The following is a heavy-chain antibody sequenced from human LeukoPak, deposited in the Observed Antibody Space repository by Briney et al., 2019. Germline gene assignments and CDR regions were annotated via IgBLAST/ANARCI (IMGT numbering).Heavy chain of an antibody. Sequence: SETLSLTCAVSGGSISSGNWWSWVRQAPGKGLEWIGEIYHSGSTNYNPSLKSRVTISVDKSKNQSSLNLSSMTAADTAVYYCARVTVAAGIWSFAYWGQGTLVTVSS. D-gene: IGHD6-13*01. CDR1: GGSISSGNW. J-gene: IGHJ4*02. V-gene: IGHV4-4*02. CDR3: ARVTVAAGIWSFAY. CDR2: IYHSGST.